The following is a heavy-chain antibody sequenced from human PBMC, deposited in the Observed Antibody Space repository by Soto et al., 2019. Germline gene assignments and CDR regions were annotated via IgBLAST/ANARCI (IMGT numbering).Heavy chain of an antibody. D-gene: IGHD5-12*01. V-gene: IGHV1-69*04. J-gene: IGHJ4*02. CDR2: IIPILSIA. CDR3: ARDVSGYVAPLAY. CDR1: GGTFSSYT. Sequence: SVKVSCKASGGTFSSYTISWVRQAPGQGLEWMGRIIPILSIANYAQKFQGRVTITADKSTSTAYMELSSLRSEDTAVYYCARDVSGYVAPLAYWGQGTLVTVSS.